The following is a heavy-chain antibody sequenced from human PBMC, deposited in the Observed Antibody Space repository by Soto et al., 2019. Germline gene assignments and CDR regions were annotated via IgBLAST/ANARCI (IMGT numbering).Heavy chain of an antibody. CDR2: ISGSGGST. V-gene: IGHV3-23*01. Sequence: SWVRQAPGKGLEWVSAISGSGGSTYYADSVKGRFTISRDNSKNTLYLQMNSLRAEDTAVYYCAKDPPSGYSSGWYDYWGQGTLVTVSS. D-gene: IGHD6-19*01. J-gene: IGHJ4*02. CDR3: AKDPPSGYSSGWYDY.